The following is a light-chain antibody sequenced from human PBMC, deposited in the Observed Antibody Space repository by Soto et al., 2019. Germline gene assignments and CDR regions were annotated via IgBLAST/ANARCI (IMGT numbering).Light chain of an antibody. CDR1: PSLVHSDGIAY. Sequence: EVVIAETKNTLPVSFRHLAPISFRSNPSLVHSDGIAYFSWFQQRPGRSPRRLIYKVSNRDSGVPARFSGSGSGTDFALKISCVEAEDVGVYYCMEGTSWPMSFGEGRLLEIK. CDR3: MEGTSWPMS. J-gene: IGKJ5*01. CDR2: KVS. V-gene: IGKV2-30*02.